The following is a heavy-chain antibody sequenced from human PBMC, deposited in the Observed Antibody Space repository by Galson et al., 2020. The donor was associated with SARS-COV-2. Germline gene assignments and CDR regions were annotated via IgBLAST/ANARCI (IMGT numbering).Heavy chain of an antibody. J-gene: IGHJ4*02. Sequence: GESLKISCKGSGYSSTNYWIGWVRQMPGKGLEWMGIIYPDDSDTRYSPSFQGQVTISADNSISTAYLQWSSLKASDTAMYYCARRFHRDGYNYEIDYWGQGTLVTVSS. V-gene: IGHV5-51*01. D-gene: IGHD5-12*01. CDR2: IYPDDSDT. CDR3: ARRFHRDGYNYEIDY. CDR1: GYSSTNYW.